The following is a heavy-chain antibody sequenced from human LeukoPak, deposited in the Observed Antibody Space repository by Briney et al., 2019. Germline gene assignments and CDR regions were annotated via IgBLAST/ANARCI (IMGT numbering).Heavy chain of an antibody. CDR2: IYYSGST. CDR3: ARVRYNWNYASYYFDY. V-gene: IGHV4-39*07. CDR1: GGSISSSSYY. J-gene: IGHJ4*02. Sequence: SETLSLTCTVSGGSISSSSYYWGWIRRPPGKGLEWIGSIYYSGSTYYNPSLTSRVSISVDTSKNQFSLKLSFVTAADTAVYYCARVRYNWNYASYYFDYWGQGTLVTVSS. D-gene: IGHD1-7*01.